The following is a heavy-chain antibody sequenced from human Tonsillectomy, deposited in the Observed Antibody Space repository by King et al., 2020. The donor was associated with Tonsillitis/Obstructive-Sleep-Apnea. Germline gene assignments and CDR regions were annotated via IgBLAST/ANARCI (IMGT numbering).Heavy chain of an antibody. D-gene: IGHD4-23*01. CDR1: GDTFTSFG. CDR3: ARDLNPLAGGGGHYNYYMDV. J-gene: IGHJ6*03. V-gene: IGHV1-18*04. CDR2: ISAYNGNT. Sequence: QLVQSGAEVKKPGASVKVSCQAYGDTFTSFGISWVRQAPGRGLEWMGWISAYNGNTQYAQNLQGRVSITTDTPTRTAYMELRSLGSDDTAVYYCARDLNPLAGGGGHYNYYMDVWAKGTTVTVSS.